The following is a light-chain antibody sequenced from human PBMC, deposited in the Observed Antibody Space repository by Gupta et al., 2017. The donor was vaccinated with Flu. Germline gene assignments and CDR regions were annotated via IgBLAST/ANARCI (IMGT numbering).Light chain of an antibody. CDR1: QSIINNY. V-gene: IGKV3-20*01. CDR3: QQDDGSCT. J-gene: IGKJ3*01. Sequence: EIVLTQSPGTLSLSPGERATLSCRASQSIINNYVAWYQQKPGQAPRLLIYGASSRATGIPDRYSGSGSGTDFTLTSSRREPEDFAVYCGQQDDGSCTFGHGTKVDIK. CDR2: GAS.